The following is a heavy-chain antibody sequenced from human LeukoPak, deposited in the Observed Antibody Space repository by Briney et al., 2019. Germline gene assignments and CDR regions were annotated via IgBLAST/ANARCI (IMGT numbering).Heavy chain of an antibody. CDR2: IWYDGSNK. CDR1: GFTFSSYG. CDR3: ARDKGYDIWTGYRRRRRRGWLDP. D-gene: IGHD3-9*01. Sequence: GGSLRLSCAASGFTFSSYGMHWVRQAPGKGLEWVAVIWYDGSNKYYADSVKGRFTISRDNSKNTLYLQMNSLRAEDTAVYYCARDKGYDIWTGYRRRRRRGWLDPWGQGTLVTVSS. V-gene: IGHV3-33*01. J-gene: IGHJ5*02.